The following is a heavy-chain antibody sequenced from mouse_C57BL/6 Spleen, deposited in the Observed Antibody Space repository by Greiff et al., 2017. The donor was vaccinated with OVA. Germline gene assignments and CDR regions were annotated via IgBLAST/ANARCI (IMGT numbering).Heavy chain of an antibody. Sequence: QVQLKESGAELVRPGASVTLSCKASGYTFTDYEMHWVKQTPVHGLEWIGAIDPETGGTAYNQKFKGKAILTADKSSSTAYMELRSLTSEDSAVYYCTRRVTTVVEGYAMDYWGQGTSVTVSS. V-gene: IGHV1-15*01. CDR1: GYTFTDYE. CDR2: IDPETGGT. J-gene: IGHJ4*01. D-gene: IGHD1-1*01. CDR3: TRRVTTVVEGYAMDY.